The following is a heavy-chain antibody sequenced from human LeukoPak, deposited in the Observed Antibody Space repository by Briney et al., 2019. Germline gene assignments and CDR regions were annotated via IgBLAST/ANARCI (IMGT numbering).Heavy chain of an antibody. CDR3: ANGYYDILTGYSGFDY. CDR1: GFSFSSYA. V-gene: IGHV3-23*01. Sequence: GGSLRLSCAASGFSFSSYAMSWARQAPGKGLEWVSAITGSGGSTYYADSVKGRFTISRDNSKSTLYLQMNSPRAEDTAVYYCANGYYDILTGYSGFDYWGQGTLVTVSS. J-gene: IGHJ4*02. CDR2: ITGSGGST. D-gene: IGHD3-9*01.